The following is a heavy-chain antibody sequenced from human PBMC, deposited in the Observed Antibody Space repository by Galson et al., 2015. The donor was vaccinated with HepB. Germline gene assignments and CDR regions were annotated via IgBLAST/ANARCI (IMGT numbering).Heavy chain of an antibody. CDR1: GFSFTGYY. CDR3: AREGDSWFDP. CDR2: INPNSGGT. Sequence: SVKVSCKASGFSFTGYYMHWVRQAPGQGLEWMGWINPNSGGTNYAQKFQGRVNMTRDTSISTAYMELSRLRSDDTAMYYCAREGDSWFDPWGQGTLVTVSS. J-gene: IGHJ5*02. D-gene: IGHD3-16*01. V-gene: IGHV1-2*02.